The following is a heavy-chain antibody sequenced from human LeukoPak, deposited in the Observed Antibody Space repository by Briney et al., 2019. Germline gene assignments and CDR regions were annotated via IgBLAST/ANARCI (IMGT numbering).Heavy chain of an antibody. CDR2: INPYNGNR. CDR3: ARFQASAFRGFDY. D-gene: IGHD3-10*01. CDR1: GYRFITFG. Sequence: ASVKVSRKTSGYRFITFGVNWVRQAPGQGLEWMGWINPYNGNRYYAKKFQDRFNMSTDTSTSTVYMDLRTLTSDDTAIYYCARFQASAFRGFDYWGQGTLITVSS. V-gene: IGHV1-18*01. J-gene: IGHJ4*02.